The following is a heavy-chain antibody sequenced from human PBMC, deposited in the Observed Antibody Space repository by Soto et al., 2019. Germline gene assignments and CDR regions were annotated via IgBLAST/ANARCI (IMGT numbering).Heavy chain of an antibody. V-gene: IGHV6-1*01. CDR3: ARDRRYNWNYGGETRGNWFDP. D-gene: IGHD1-7*01. Sequence: KQSQTLSLTCAISGDSVSSNSAAWNWIRQSPSRGLEWLGRTYYRYKWYNDYAVSVKSRITINPDTSKNQFSLQLNSVTPEDTAVYYCARDRRYNWNYGGETRGNWFDPWGQGTLVTVSS. J-gene: IGHJ5*02. CDR1: GDSVSSNSAA. CDR2: TYYRYKWYN.